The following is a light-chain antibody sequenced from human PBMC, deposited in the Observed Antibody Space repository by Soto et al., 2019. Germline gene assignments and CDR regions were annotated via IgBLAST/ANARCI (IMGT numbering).Light chain of an antibody. CDR2: DVS. J-gene: IGLJ1*01. CDR1: SSDIGGYDS. CDR3: SSYTDRSNLV. V-gene: IGLV2-8*01. Sequence: QSVLTQSPSASGSPGQSVTISCTGTSSDIGGYDSVSWYQQHPGKAPKVMIYDVSKRPSGVPDRFSGSKSGNTASLTVSALQAEDEADYYCSSYTDRSNLVFGTGT.